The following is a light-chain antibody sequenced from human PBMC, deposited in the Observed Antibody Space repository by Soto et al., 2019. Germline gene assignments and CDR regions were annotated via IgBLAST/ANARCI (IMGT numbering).Light chain of an antibody. V-gene: IGKV1-5*03. CDR1: QSIGSW. CDR2: KAS. J-gene: IGKJ1*01. Sequence: DIQMTQSPSTLSASVGDRVTITCRASQSIGSWLAWYQQKPGKAPNLLIYKASSLESGVPSRFSGSGSGTEFTLTISSLQPDDVDSYYCQQYGSYSPWTFGQGTKVEIK. CDR3: QQYGSYSPWT.